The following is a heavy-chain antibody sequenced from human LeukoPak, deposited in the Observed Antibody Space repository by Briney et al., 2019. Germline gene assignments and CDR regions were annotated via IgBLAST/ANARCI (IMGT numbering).Heavy chain of an antibody. CDR3: ARDSRFGEYHFDY. V-gene: IGHV1-69*06. CDR1: GGTFSSYA. J-gene: IGHJ4*02. D-gene: IGHD3-10*01. CDR2: IIPIFGTA. Sequence: SVKVSCKASGGTFSSYAISWVRQAPGQGLEWMGGIIPIFGTANYAQKFQGRVTITADKSTSTAYMELSSLRSEDTAVYYCARDSRFGEYHFDYWGQGTLVTVSS.